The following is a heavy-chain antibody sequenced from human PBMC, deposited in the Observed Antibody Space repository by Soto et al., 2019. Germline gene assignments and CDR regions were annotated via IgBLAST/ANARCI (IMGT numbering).Heavy chain of an antibody. CDR1: GGSISSYY. Sequence: QVQLQESGPGLVKPSETLSITCTVSGGSISSYYWSWIRQPPGKGLEWIGYIYYSGSTKYNPSLKSRVTISVDTSKNQFSLKLSSVTAADTAVYYCARDLGYSYGDYYYYYGMDVWGQGTTVTVSS. V-gene: IGHV4-59*01. D-gene: IGHD5-18*01. CDR3: ARDLGYSYGDYYYYYGMDV. CDR2: IYYSGST. J-gene: IGHJ6*02.